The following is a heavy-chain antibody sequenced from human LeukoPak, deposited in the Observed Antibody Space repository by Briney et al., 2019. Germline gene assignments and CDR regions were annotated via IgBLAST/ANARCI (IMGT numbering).Heavy chain of an antibody. V-gene: IGHV3-30-3*01. D-gene: IGHD3-9*01. CDR2: ISYDGSNK. CDR3: ARLYYVLRYFDWFPYDAFDI. J-gene: IGHJ3*02. Sequence: SGGSLRLSCAASGFTFSSYAMHWVRQAPGKGLEWVAVISYDGSNKYYADSVKGRFTISRDNSKNTLYLQMNSLRAEDTAVYYCARLYYVLRYFDWFPYDAFDIWGQGTMVTVSS. CDR1: GFTFSSYA.